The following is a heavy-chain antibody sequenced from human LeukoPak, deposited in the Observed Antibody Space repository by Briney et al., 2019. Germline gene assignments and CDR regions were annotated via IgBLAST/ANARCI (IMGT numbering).Heavy chain of an antibody. D-gene: IGHD1-26*01. Sequence: ASVKVSCKASGYTFTTYDINWVRQATGQGLEWMGGMNPNSGDTGYAQKFQGRVTMTRDPSIGTAYLELSSLRSDDTAVYYCARAYSGSYYGYYFDYWGQGTLVTVSS. CDR1: GYTFTTYD. CDR3: ARAYSGSYYGYYFDY. J-gene: IGHJ4*02. CDR2: MNPNSGDT. V-gene: IGHV1-8*01.